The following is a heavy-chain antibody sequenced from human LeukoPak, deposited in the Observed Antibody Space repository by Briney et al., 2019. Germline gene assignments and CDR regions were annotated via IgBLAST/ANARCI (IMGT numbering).Heavy chain of an antibody. D-gene: IGHD3-10*01. J-gene: IGHJ4*02. V-gene: IGHV4-59*01. CDR3: ARAQDYYGSGSFDY. CDR2: IYYSGST. Sequence: SETLSLTCTVSGGSISSYYWSRIRQPPGKGLEWIGYIYYSGSTNYNPSLKSRVTISVDTSKNQFSLKLSSVTAADTAVYYCARAQDYYGSGSFDYWGQGTLVTVSS. CDR1: GGSISSYY.